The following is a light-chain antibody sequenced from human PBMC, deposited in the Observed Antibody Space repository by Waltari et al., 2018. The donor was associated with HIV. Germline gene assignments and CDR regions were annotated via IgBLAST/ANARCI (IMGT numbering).Light chain of an antibody. CDR3: AAWDDSLIGPV. CDR1: SSTIGSNT. J-gene: IGLJ3*02. CDR2: SNN. V-gene: IGLV1-44*01. Sequence: QSVLTQPPSASGTPGQRVTISFSGSSSTIGSNTVNWYQQPPGTAPKPLIYSNNQRPSGVPDRLSGSKSGTSASLAISGLQSEDEANYYCAAWDDSLIGPVFGGGTKLTVL.